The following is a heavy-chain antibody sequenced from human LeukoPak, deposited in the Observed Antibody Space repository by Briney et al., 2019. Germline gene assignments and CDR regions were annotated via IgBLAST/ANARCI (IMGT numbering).Heavy chain of an antibody. J-gene: IGHJ4*02. CDR2: IYTSGST. Sequence: SETLSLTCTVSGGSISSGSYYWSWIRQPAGKGLEWIGRIYTSGSTNYNPSLKSRVTISVDTSKNQFSLKQSSVTAADTAVYYCAREPRWDTAVVFDYWGQGTLVTVSS. CDR1: GGSISSGSYY. V-gene: IGHV4-61*02. CDR3: AREPRWDTAVVFDY. D-gene: IGHD5-18*01.